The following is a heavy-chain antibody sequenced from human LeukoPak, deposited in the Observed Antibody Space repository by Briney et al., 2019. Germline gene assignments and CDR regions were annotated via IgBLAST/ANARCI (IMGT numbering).Heavy chain of an antibody. CDR1: GFTFSSYD. CDR3: ARVLAVAGSLYYFDY. Sequence: GESLRLSCSASGFTFSSYDMSWVRQAPGKGLEWVSVISGSGGSTYYADSVKGRFTISRDNSKDTLYLQMNGLRAEDTAVYYCARVLAVAGSLYYFDYWGQGTLVTVSS. J-gene: IGHJ4*02. D-gene: IGHD6-19*01. CDR2: ISGSGGST. V-gene: IGHV3-23*01.